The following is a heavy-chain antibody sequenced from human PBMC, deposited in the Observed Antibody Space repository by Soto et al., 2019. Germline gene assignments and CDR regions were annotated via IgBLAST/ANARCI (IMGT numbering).Heavy chain of an antibody. V-gene: IGHV3-30-3*01. CDR3: ARGGRGIVLMVYADGPLWFDP. D-gene: IGHD2-8*01. CDR2: ISYDGSNK. CDR1: GFTFSSYW. J-gene: IGHJ5*02. Sequence: VQLVESGGGLVQPGGSLRLSCAASGFTFSSYWMSWVRQAPGKGLEWVAVISYDGSNKYYADSVKGRFTISRDNSKNTLYLQMNSLRAEDTAVYYCARGGRGIVLMVYADGPLWFDPWGQGTLVTVSS.